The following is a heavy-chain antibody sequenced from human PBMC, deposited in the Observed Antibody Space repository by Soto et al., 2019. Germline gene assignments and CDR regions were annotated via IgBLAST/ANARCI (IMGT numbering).Heavy chain of an antibody. V-gene: IGHV3-23*01. CDR3: ARGFSPRKGSPTDF. D-gene: IGHD3-10*01. J-gene: IGHJ4*02. CDR2: ISASGGTT. Sequence: LRLSCTASGFTFSSFAMNWVRQAPGKGLEWVSTISASGGTTYYADSVKGRFTISRDNSKNTLYLQMNSLRAEDTAVYYCARGFSPRKGSPTDFCGQGYLVTVSS. CDR1: GFTFSSFA.